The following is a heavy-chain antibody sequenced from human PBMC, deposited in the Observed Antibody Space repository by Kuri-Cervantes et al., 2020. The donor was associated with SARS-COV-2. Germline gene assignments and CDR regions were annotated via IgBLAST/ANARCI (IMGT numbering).Heavy chain of an antibody. V-gene: IGHV3-7*01. CDR2: IKQDGSEK. J-gene: IGHJ6*03. CDR3: ARKKTDMDV. Sequence: LSLTCAASGFTFSRYSMNWVRPAPGKGLEWVANIKQDGSEKYYVDSVKGRFTISRDNAKNSLYLQMNSLRAEDTAVYYCARKKTDMDVWGKGTTVTVSS. CDR1: GFTFSRYS. D-gene: IGHD1-14*01.